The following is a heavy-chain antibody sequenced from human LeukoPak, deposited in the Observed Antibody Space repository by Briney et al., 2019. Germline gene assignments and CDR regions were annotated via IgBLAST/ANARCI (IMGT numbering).Heavy chain of an antibody. D-gene: IGHD5-12*01. CDR2: IYTSGST. V-gene: IGHV4-4*07. J-gene: IGHJ4*02. CDR1: GGSISSYY. CDR3: ARDSRRGYSGCDYPY. Sequence: PSETLSLTCTVSGGSISSYYWSWIRQPAGKGLEWIGRIYTSGSTNYNPSLKSRVTMSVDTSKNQFSLKLSSVTAADTAVYYCARDSRRGYSGCDYPYWGQGTLVTVSS.